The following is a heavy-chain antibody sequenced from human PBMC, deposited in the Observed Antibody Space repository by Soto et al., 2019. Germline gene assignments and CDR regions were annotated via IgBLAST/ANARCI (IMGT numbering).Heavy chain of an antibody. CDR3: ARRFLPYYFGMDV. CDR1: GYTFTSYD. Sequence: QVPLVQSGAEVKKPGASVMLSCKASGYTFTSYDINWVRQATGQGLEWMGWMNPNSGKTVYAPKFQGRVTMTRNTAISTSYMELSSLRSEDTAVYYCARRFLPYYFGMDVWGQGTTVTVSS. V-gene: IGHV1-8*01. J-gene: IGHJ6*02. CDR2: MNPNSGKT.